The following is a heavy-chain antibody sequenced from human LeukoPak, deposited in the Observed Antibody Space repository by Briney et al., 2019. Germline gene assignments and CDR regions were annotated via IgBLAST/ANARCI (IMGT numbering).Heavy chain of an antibody. D-gene: IGHD3-16*02. Sequence: PGDSDTKYSPSFQGQVTVSADKSISTAYLQWSSLKASDTAMYYCARLGQDEGELSLWFDPWGQGTLVTVSS. J-gene: IGHJ5*02. V-gene: IGHV5-51*01. CDR2: PGDSDT. CDR3: ARLGQDEGELSLWFDP.